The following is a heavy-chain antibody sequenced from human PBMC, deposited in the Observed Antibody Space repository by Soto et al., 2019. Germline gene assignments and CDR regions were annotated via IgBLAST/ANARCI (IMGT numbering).Heavy chain of an antibody. CDR1: XXXXXXXX. J-gene: IGHJ4*02. Sequence: GGSLRLSXXXSXXXXXXXXXXXXXQAPGXGLEWVXFVKGSGGRTNFADSVKGRFTISRDNSKNTLYLQMNSLRAEDTAVYYCAKGGDRGVRAYYFDYWGQGTLVTVSS. CDR3: AKGGDRGVRAYYFDY. CDR2: VKGSGGRT. V-gene: IGHV3-23*01. D-gene: IGHD3-10*01.